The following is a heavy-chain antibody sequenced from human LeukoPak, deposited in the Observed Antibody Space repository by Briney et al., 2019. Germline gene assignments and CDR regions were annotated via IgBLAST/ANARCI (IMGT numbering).Heavy chain of an antibody. CDR1: GFTFSSYG. V-gene: IGHV3-30*18. J-gene: IGHJ5*02. CDR2: ISYDGSNK. Sequence: PGGSLRLPCAASGFTFSSYGMHWVRQAPGKGLEWVAVISYDGSNKYYADSVKGRFTISRDNSKNTLYLQMNSLRAEDTAVYYCAKDALGYCSGGSCSARRWFDPWGQGTLVTVSS. CDR3: AKDALGYCSGGSCSARRWFDP. D-gene: IGHD2-15*01.